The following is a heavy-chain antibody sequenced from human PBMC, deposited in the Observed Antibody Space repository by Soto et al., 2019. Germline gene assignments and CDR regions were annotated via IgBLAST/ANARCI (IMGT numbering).Heavy chain of an antibody. D-gene: IGHD3-22*01. CDR3: ARERRDYYDSSGAFDI. CDR1: GFTFSSYA. J-gene: IGHJ3*02. V-gene: IGHV3-30-3*01. CDR2: ISYDGSNK. Sequence: RRLSCAASGFTFSSYAMHWVRQAPGKGLEWVAVISYDGSNKYYADSVKGRFTISRDNSKNTLYLQMNSLRAEDTAVYYCARERRDYYDSSGAFDIWGQGTMVTVSS.